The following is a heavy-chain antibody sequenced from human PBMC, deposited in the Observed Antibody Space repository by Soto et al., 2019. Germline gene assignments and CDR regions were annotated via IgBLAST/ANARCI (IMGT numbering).Heavy chain of an antibody. D-gene: IGHD3-10*01. J-gene: IGHJ4*02. CDR1: GYTFSIYG. CDR3: VRDLDGSGSYYTDY. Sequence: QIQLVQSGAEVKKPGASVKVSCKASGYTFSIYGINWVQQAPGQGLEWMGWTRPNNGNTKYAQNLQGRVTMTTDTSTSTAYMELRSLRPDDTAVYYCVRDLDGSGSYYTDYWGQGTLVTVSS. V-gene: IGHV1-18*01. CDR2: TRPNNGNT.